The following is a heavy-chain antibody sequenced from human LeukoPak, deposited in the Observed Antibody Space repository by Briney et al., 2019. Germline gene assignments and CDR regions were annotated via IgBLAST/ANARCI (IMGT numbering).Heavy chain of an antibody. V-gene: IGHV4-34*01. CDR1: GGSFSGYY. D-gene: IGHD3-22*01. CDR3: ARASNPPYDSSGCFDY. Sequence: PSETLSLTCAVYGGSFSGYYWSWIRQPPGKGLEWIGEINHSGSTNYNPSLKSRVTISVDTSKNQFSLKLSSVTAADTAVYYCARASNPPYDSSGCFDYWGQGTLVTVSS. CDR2: INHSGST. J-gene: IGHJ4*02.